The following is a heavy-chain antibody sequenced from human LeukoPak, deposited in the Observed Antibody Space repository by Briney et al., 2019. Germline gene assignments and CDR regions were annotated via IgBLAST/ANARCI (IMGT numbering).Heavy chain of an antibody. CDR1: GGSISSYY. CDR3: AREKPSSSWYSDFDY. CDR2: IYYSGST. D-gene: IGHD6-13*01. Sequence: SETLSLTCTVSGGSISSYYWSWIRQPPGEGLEWIGYIYYSGSTNYNPSLKSRVTISVDTSKNQFSLKLSSVTAADTAVYYCAREKPSSSWYSDFDYWGQGTLVTVSS. J-gene: IGHJ4*02. V-gene: IGHV4-59*01.